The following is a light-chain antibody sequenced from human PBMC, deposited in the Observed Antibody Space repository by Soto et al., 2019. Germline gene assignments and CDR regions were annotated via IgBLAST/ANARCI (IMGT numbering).Light chain of an antibody. J-gene: IGLJ3*02. CDR1: SSNIGSNT. CDR2: TNN. CDR3: ATWDDSLNGV. V-gene: IGLV1-44*01. Sequence: QSVLTQPPLAIGTPGQTVTISCSGGSSNIGSNTVNWYQQVPGSAPKLLIFTNNLRPSGVPDRFSGSKSGTSAYLAISGLQSEDEADYYCATWDDSLNGVFGGGTQLTVL.